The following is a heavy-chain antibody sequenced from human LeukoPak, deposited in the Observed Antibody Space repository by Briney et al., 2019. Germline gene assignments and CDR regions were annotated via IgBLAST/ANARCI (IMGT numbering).Heavy chain of an antibody. CDR2: INHSGST. Sequence: SETLSLTCAVYGGSFSGYYWSWIRQPPGKGLEWIGEINHSGSTNYNPSLKSRVTISVDTSKNQFSLRLSSVTAADTAVYYCARKSGDYGDFGFDPWGQGTLVTVSS. D-gene: IGHD4-17*01. CDR1: GGSFSGYY. V-gene: IGHV4-34*01. CDR3: ARKSGDYGDFGFDP. J-gene: IGHJ5*02.